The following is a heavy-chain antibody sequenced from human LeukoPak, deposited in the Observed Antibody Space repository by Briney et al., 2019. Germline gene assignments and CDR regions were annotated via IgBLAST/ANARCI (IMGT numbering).Heavy chain of an antibody. V-gene: IGHV4-4*02. CDR3: ASHDWLSLNWFDP. Sequence: SGTLSFTCAVSGGSISSSHWWSWVRQPPGKGLEWIGSIYYSGSAYYNPSLKSRVTISVDTSKNQFSLRLSSVTAADTAVYYCASHDWLSLNWFDPWGQGTLVTVSS. CDR2: IYYSGSA. D-gene: IGHD3-9*01. CDR1: GGSISSSHW. J-gene: IGHJ5*02.